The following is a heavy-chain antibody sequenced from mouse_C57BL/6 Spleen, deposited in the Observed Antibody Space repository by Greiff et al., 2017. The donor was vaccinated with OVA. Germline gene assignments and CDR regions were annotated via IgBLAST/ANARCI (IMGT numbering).Heavy chain of an antibody. CDR2: IDPSDSYT. J-gene: IGHJ2*01. CDR3: ARSGGNYVDYFDY. Sequence: QVQLQQPGAELVKPGASVKLSCKASGYTFTSYWMQWVKQRPGQGLEWIGEIDPSDSYTNYNQKFKGKATLTVDTSSSTAYMQLSSLTSEDSAVYYCARSGGNYVDYFDYWGQGTTLTVSS. D-gene: IGHD2-1*01. V-gene: IGHV1-50*01. CDR1: GYTFTSYW.